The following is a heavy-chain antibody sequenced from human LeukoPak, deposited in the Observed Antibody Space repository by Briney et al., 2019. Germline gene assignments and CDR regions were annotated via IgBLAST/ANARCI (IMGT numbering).Heavy chain of an antibody. CDR2: IYYSGST. Sequence: SQTLSLTCTVSGGSISSGGYYWSWIRQHPGKGLEWIGYIYYSGSTYYNPSLKSRVAISVDTSKNQFSLKLSSVTAAGTAVYYCARAPSDFWSGYIRYYYGMDVWGQGTTVTVSS. CDR1: GGSISSGGYY. J-gene: IGHJ6*02. CDR3: ARAPSDFWSGYIRYYYGMDV. V-gene: IGHV4-31*03. D-gene: IGHD3-3*01.